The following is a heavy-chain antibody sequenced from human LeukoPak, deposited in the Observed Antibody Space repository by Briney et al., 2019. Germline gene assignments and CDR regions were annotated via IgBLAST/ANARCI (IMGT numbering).Heavy chain of an antibody. CDR2: ISINTDT. CDR1: GIAVTGNY. D-gene: IGHD1-26*01. CDR3: AIAQSWDELFDS. J-gene: IGHJ4*02. V-gene: IGHV3-53*01. Sequence: GGSLRLSCAASGIAVTGNYMSWVRQPPGKGLEWVSFISINTDTFYAESVRGRFTISRDSSENTLFLKMNSLRDEDSAVYYCAIAQSWDELFDSWGQGTLVTVSS.